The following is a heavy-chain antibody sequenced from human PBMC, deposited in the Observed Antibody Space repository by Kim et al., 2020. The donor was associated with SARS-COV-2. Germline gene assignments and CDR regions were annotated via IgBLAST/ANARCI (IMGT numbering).Heavy chain of an antibody. D-gene: IGHD3-10*01. J-gene: IGHJ6*02. CDR1: GFIFSSYA. V-gene: IGHV3-23*01. CDR3: AQPPLVILVRDHYDMDV. CDR2: ISGSGGGT. Sequence: GGSLRLSCVASGFIFSSYAMTWVRQAPGKGLEWVAAISGSGGGTYYADSVKGRFTISRDNSKNILILKMNSLRAEDTAMYYCAQPPLVILVRDHYDMDVWGQGTTVIVSS.